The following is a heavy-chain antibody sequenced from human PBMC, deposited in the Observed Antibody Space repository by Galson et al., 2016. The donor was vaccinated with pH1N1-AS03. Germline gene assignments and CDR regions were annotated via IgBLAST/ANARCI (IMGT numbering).Heavy chain of an antibody. V-gene: IGHV3-23*01. CDR3: AKDVFGWAFDV. Sequence: SLRLSCAASGFSVRANAVSWVRQAPGKGLEWVASLDGGGDGTHYAGAVRGRFTISRDTSENTVYLQMNSLRAEDTALYYCAKDVFGWAFDVWGQGTMVTVSS. CDR2: LDGGGDGT. CDR1: GFSVRANA. D-gene: IGHD3-10*01. J-gene: IGHJ3*01.